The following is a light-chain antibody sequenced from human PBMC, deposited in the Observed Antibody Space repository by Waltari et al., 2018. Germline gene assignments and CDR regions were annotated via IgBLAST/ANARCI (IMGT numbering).Light chain of an antibody. CDR2: RDN. CDR3: QVWDRSVVI. V-gene: IGLV3-9*01. CDR1: NIGSKN. Sequence: SYELTQPRSVSVALGQTARISCEADNIGSKNVHWYQQKPGQAPILVISRDNNRPSGIPERFSGSNSGNTATLISSRAQDGDEADYSCQVWDRSVVIFGGGTKLTVL. J-gene: IGLJ2*01.